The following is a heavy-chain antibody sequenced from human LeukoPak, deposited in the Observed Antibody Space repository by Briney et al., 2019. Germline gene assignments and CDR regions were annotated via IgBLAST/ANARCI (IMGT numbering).Heavy chain of an antibody. J-gene: IGHJ6*03. CDR3: ARARHTYSSGTSNYFYYYMDV. CDR1: GLTGTNNF. D-gene: IGHD6-19*01. CDR2: LYVGGSTT. V-gene: IGHV3-53*01. Sequence: PGGSLRFSCAASGLTGTNNFMTWVRQVPGKGLEWVSVLYVGGSTTYYADSVKGRFTISRDNSKNTVYLQMNSLRAEDTAVYYCARARHTYSSGTSNYFYYYMDVWGKGTTVTVSS.